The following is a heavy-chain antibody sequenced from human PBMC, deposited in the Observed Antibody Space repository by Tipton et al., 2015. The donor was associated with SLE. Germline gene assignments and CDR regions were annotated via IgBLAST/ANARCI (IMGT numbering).Heavy chain of an antibody. CDR1: GGSISRYY. CDR2: IHYSGST. V-gene: IGHV4-59*01. J-gene: IGHJ4*02. Sequence: TLSLTCTVSGGSISRYYWSWIRQPPGQRLEWIGYIHYSGSTNYNPSLESRVTISLDTSKNQFSLEVSSVTAADTAVYYCARAPSHSIHFDCWGQGTLVSVSS. CDR3: ARAPSHSIHFDC. D-gene: IGHD6-6*01.